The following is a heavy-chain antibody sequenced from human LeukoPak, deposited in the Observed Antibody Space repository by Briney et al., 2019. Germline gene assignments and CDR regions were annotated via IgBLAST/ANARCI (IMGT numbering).Heavy chain of an antibody. J-gene: IGHJ4*02. Sequence: SGGSLRLSCAASGFTFSAYSMNWVRQAPGKGLEWISYTSRSSGAIFYADSVKGRFTISGDNAKSSLYLQMNGLRAEDTAVYYCVRDHLYGFDYWGQGTLATVSS. CDR2: TSRSSGAI. V-gene: IGHV3-48*04. CDR3: VRDHLYGFDY. D-gene: IGHD4-17*01. CDR1: GFTFSAYS.